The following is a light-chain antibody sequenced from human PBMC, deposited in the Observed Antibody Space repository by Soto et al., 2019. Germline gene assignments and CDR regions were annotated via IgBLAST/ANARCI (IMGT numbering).Light chain of an antibody. Sequence: EIVMTQSPATLSVSPGERATLSCRASQSVSSNLAWYQQKPGQAPRLLIYGASTRATGIPARFSGSGSGTEYTLIISSLQSEDFAVYYCQQYNNWPPWTFGQGTMVEIK. V-gene: IGKV3-15*01. CDR3: QQYNNWPPWT. CDR2: GAS. CDR1: QSVSSN. J-gene: IGKJ1*01.